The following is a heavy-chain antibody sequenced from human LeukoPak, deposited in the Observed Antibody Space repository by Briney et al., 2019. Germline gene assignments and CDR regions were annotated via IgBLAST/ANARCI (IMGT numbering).Heavy chain of an antibody. CDR1: GDSISSWY. D-gene: IGHD6-13*01. V-gene: IGHV4-4*07. CDR2: IYTSGST. J-gene: IGHJ5*02. CDR3: ARDRQQQLGLNWFDP. Sequence: PSETLSLTCTVSGDSISSWYWSWIRQPAGKGLEWIGRIYTSGSTNYNPSLKSRVTMSVDTSKNQFSLKLSSVTAADTAVYYCARDRQQQLGLNWFDPWGQGTLVTVSS.